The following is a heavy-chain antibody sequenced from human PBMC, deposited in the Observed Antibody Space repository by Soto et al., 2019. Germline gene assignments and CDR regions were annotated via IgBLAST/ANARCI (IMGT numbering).Heavy chain of an antibody. CDR3: AREVQVHTPDFVY. D-gene: IGHD3-10*01. CDR2: ISPMFGAA. CDR1: GGTFNTYA. J-gene: IGHJ4*02. V-gene: IGHV1-69*19. Sequence: QVQLVQSGAEMKKPGSSVKVSCQSSGGTFNTYAMNWVRQAPGQGPEWMGDISPMFGAANYAPMFQGRVTITADESTGTSYMQVCSLTSEDTALYFCAREVQVHTPDFVYWGQGTLVTVSS.